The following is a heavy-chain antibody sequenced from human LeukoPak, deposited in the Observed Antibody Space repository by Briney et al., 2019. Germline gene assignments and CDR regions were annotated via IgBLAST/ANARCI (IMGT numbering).Heavy chain of an antibody. D-gene: IGHD2-2*01. J-gene: IGHJ4*02. CDR1: GFTFSSYG. V-gene: IGHV3-30*02. CDR3: AKDAPPYCSSTSCFGY. Sequence: GGSLRLSCAASGFTFSSYGMHWVRQAPGKGLEWVAFIRYDGGNKYYADSVKGRFTISRDNSKNTLYLQMNSLRAEDTAVYYRAKDAPPYCSSTSCFGYWGQGTLVTVSS. CDR2: IRYDGGNK.